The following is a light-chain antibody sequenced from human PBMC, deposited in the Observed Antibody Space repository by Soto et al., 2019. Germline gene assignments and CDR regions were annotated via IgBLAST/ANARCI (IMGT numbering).Light chain of an antibody. CDR1: SSDVGGYNY. J-gene: IGLJ2*01. V-gene: IGLV2-14*01. Sequence: QSVLTQPASVSGSPGQSITISCTGTSSDVGGYNYVSWYQQHPGKAPKLMIYDVSNRPSGVSNRFSGSKSGNTSSLTISGLQAEDEADYYCSSYTSWSTVLFGGGTQLTVL. CDR2: DVS. CDR3: SSYTSWSTVL.